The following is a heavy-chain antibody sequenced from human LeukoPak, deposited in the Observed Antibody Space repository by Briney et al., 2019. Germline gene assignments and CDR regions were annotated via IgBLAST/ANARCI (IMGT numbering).Heavy chain of an antibody. CDR3: VDYGEH. Sequence: GGSLRLSCAASGFTFSSYLMHWVRQAPGKGLVWVSRISTDGSTTTYADSVKGRFTISRDNSKNTLYLQMNSLRTEDTAVYCCVDYGEHWGQGILVTVSS. CDR2: ISTDGSTT. J-gene: IGHJ1*01. V-gene: IGHV3-74*01. D-gene: IGHD4-17*01. CDR1: GFTFSSYL.